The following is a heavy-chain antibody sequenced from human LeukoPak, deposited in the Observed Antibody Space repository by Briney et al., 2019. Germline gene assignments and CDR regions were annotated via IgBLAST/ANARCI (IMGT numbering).Heavy chain of an antibody. D-gene: IGHD1-26*01. CDR1: VGSSSGYY. CDR2: INHSGST. CDR3: ARGGRIVGATPVLDY. J-gene: IGHJ4*02. Sequence: PSETLSLTCAVYVGSSSGYYWSWIRQPPGKGLEWIGEINHSGSTNYNPSLKSRVTISVDTSKNQFSLKLSSVTAADTAVYYCARGGRIVGATPVLDYWGQGTLVTVSS. V-gene: IGHV4-34*01.